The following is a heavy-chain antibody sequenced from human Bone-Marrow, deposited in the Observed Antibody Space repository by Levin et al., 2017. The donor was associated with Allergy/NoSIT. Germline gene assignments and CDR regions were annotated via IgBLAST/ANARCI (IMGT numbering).Heavy chain of an antibody. CDR1: GGSISSGDYY. V-gene: IGHV4-30-4*01. J-gene: IGHJ2*01. CDR2: IYYSGST. Sequence: SQTLSLTCTVSGGSISSGDYYWSWIRQPPGKGLEWIGYIYYSGSTYYNPSLKSRVTISVDTSKNQFSLKLSSVTAADTAVYYCARLTYYYDSSGYLPLGLSSTYWYFDLWGRGTLVTVSS. CDR3: ARLTYYYDSSGYLPLGLSSTYWYFDL. D-gene: IGHD3-22*01.